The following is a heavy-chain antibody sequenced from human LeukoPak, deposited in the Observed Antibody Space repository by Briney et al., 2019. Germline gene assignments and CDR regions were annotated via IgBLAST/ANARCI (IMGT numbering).Heavy chain of an antibody. V-gene: IGHV3-21*01. CDR2: ISSSSSSI. CDR3: ARDLGYSSSWFWFDS. D-gene: IGHD6-13*01. Sequence: GGSLRLSCAASGFNFSTYSMNWVRQAPRKGLQWVSSISSSSSSIYYADSVKGRFNISRDNAKNSLFLQINSLRAEDTAVYYCARDLGYSSSWFWFDSWGQGTLVTVSS. CDR1: GFNFSTYS. J-gene: IGHJ5*01.